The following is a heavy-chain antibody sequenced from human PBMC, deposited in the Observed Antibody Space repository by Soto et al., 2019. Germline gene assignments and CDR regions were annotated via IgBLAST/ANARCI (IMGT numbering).Heavy chain of an antibody. CDR1: GGTFSSYA. D-gene: IGHD2-2*01. Sequence: QVQLVQSGAEVKKPGSSVKVSCKASGGTFSSYAISWVRQAPGQGLEWMGGIIPIFGTANYAQKFQGRVTITADESTSTAYMELSSLRSEDTAVYYCARGPWDIVLVPAATRYGMDVWGQGTTVTVSS. V-gene: IGHV1-69*12. CDR2: IIPIFGTA. CDR3: ARGPWDIVLVPAATRYGMDV. J-gene: IGHJ6*02.